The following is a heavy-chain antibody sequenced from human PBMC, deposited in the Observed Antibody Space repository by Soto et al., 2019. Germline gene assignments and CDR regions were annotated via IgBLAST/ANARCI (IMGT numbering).Heavy chain of an antibody. J-gene: IGHJ4*02. CDR3: ARGRPRGHEFDY. Sequence: PSETLSLTCAVSGGSISSGGYSWSWIRQPPGKGLEWIGYIYHSGSTYYNPSLKSRVTISVDRSKNQFSLKLSSVTAADTAVYYCARGRPRGHEFDYWGQGTLVTVSS. CDR1: GGSISSGGYS. V-gene: IGHV4-30-2*01. CDR2: IYHSGST.